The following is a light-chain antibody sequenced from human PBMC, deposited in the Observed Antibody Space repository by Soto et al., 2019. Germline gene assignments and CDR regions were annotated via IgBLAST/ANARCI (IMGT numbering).Light chain of an antibody. CDR3: QQRYNWPIT. CDR1: QYINTR. V-gene: IGKV3-11*01. CDR2: QTS. Sequence: EIMLTQSPATLSSFPGDRVTLSCRASQYINTRLAWYQHRPGQAPRLLIYQTSIRAAGIPARFSGSGSGTDFTLTISSLEPEDFSVYYCQQRYNWPITFGQGTRLEIK. J-gene: IGKJ5*01.